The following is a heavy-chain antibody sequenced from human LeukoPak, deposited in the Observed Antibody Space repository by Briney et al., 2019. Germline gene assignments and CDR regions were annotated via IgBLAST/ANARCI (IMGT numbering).Heavy chain of an antibody. CDR2: ITSSSSSN. CDR1: GFIFNGYN. J-gene: IGHJ6*03. CDR3: VRTHPPFYMDV. V-gene: IGHV3-48*01. Sequence: PGGSLRLSCAASGFIFNGYNMNWARQAPGKGLEWISYITSSSSSNSYADSVKGRFSISRDNAKNSLYLQMKNLRAADTAVYYCVRTHPPFYMDVWGKGTTVTVSS.